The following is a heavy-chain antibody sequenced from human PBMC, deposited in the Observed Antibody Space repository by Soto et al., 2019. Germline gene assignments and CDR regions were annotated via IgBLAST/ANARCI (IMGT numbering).Heavy chain of an antibody. D-gene: IGHD4-17*01. V-gene: IGHV1-18*01. J-gene: IGHJ4*02. Sequence: ASVKVSCKASGYTFTSYCISWVRHAPGQGLEWMGWISAYNGNTNYAQKLQGRVTMTTDTSTSTAYMELRSLRSDDTAVYYCARVPDMTTVIHFDYWGQGTLVTVSS. CDR2: ISAYNGNT. CDR3: ARVPDMTTVIHFDY. CDR1: GYTFTSYC.